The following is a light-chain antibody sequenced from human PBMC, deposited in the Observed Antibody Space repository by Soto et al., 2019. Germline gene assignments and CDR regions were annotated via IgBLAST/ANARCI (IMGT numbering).Light chain of an antibody. V-gene: IGKV3-11*01. CDR1: QSVSNY. J-gene: IGKJ3*01. CDR2: DAS. CDR3: HKRSHWL. Sequence: EIVLTQSPATLSLSPGERATLSCRASQSVSNYLAWYQQKPGQAPRLLIYDASNRATGIPARFSGSGSGTDFTLTISRLEPEDFEVYYYHKRSHWLFGHGTQVDIK.